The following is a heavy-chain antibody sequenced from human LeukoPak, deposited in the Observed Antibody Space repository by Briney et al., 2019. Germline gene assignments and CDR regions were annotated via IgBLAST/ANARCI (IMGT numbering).Heavy chain of an antibody. D-gene: IGHD5-12*01. Sequence: GASVKVSCKASGYTFTSYGISWVRQAPGQGLEWMGWISAYSGNTNYAQKLQGRVTMTTDTSTSTAYMELRSLRSDDTAVYYCALLVATTGFDYWGQGTLVTVSS. V-gene: IGHV1-18*01. CDR1: GYTFTSYG. CDR3: ALLVATTGFDY. CDR2: ISAYSGNT. J-gene: IGHJ4*02.